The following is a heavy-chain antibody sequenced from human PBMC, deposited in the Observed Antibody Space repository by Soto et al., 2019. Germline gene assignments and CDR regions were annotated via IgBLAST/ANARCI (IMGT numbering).Heavy chain of an antibody. CDR3: IKYSRTPSTHAA. J-gene: IGHJ5*02. Sequence: GGSLRISCAASGFTFSDVAMHWVRQASGKGLEWVGRIDRKTYNYATTYGASVKGRFTISRDDSKNMVYLQMNSLKTEDTAVYYCIKYSRTPSTHAALGQGTLVTVSS. D-gene: IGHD1-26*01. CDR2: IDRKTYNYAT. V-gene: IGHV3-73*01. CDR1: GFTFSDVA.